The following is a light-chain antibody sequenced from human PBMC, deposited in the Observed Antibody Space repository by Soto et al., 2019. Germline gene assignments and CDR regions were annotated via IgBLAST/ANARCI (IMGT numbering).Light chain of an antibody. J-gene: IGLJ3*02. V-gene: IGLV2-8*01. Sequence: QSALTQPPSASGSRGQSVTISCTGTSVDINYVSWFQQHPGKAPKLIICEVTKRPSGVPDRFFGSKSGNTASLTVSGLQDDDEADYYCSSYAGRDIWVFGGGTKLTVL. CDR2: EVT. CDR1: SVDINY. CDR3: SSYAGRDIWV.